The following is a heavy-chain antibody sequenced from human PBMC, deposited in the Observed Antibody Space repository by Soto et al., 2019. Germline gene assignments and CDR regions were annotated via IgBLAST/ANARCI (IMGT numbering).Heavy chain of an antibody. CDR1: GFSLTTSEVG. J-gene: IGHJ3*02. D-gene: IGHD3-10*01. CDR3: AHRPIYGSRRKDAFDI. CDR2: IYWNDDK. Sequence: QITLKESSPALVKPTQTLTLTWTFSGFSLTTSEVGVGWIQRPPGKALKWLALIYWNDDKHYSPSLKSRLTNSNDTSKNQVVLTIANMDSVDTASYFCAHRPIYGSRRKDAFDICGQATMVTVSS. V-gene: IGHV2-5*01.